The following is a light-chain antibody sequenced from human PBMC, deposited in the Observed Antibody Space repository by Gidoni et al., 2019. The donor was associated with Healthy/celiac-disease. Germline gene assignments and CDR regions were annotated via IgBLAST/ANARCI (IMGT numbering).Light chain of an antibody. CDR2: AAS. V-gene: IGKV1-39*01. CDR1: QSISSY. Sequence: DIQMTQSPSSLSASVGDRVTITCRASQSISSYLNWYQQKPGKAPKLLIYAASSLQSGVPSRFSGSGCGIDFTLTISSLQPEDFATYHCQQRYSTPRTFGQGTKVEIK. J-gene: IGKJ1*01. CDR3: QQRYSTPRT.